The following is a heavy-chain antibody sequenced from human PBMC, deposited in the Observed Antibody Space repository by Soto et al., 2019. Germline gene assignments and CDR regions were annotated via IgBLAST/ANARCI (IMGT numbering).Heavy chain of an antibody. J-gene: IGHJ4*02. Sequence: GGSLRLSCAGSGFTFSSYAMSWVRQAPGKGLEWVSAISGGGGATDYADAVKGRFTITRDNSRNTLYLQMNSLTAEDTAIYYYAKNIAAAGTFDYWGQGTLVTVSS. V-gene: IGHV3-23*01. CDR2: ISGGGGAT. D-gene: IGHD6-13*01. CDR1: GFTFSSYA. CDR3: AKNIAAAGTFDY.